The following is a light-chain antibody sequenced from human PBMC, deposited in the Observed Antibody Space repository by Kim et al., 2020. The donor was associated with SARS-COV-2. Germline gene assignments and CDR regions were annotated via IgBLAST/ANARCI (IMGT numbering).Light chain of an antibody. CDR3: QVWDSSSDHPV. CDR1: NIGSKS. CDR2: YDS. Sequence: APGKTARITCGGNNIGSKSVHWYQQKPGQAPVLVIYYDSDRPSGIPERFSGSNSGNTATLTISRVEAGDEADCYCQVWDSSSDHPVFGGGTQLTVL. V-gene: IGLV3-21*04. J-gene: IGLJ3*02.